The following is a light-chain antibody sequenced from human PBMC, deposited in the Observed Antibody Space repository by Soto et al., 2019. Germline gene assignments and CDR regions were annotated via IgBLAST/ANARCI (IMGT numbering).Light chain of an antibody. CDR2: EVT. Sequence: QSVLTQPASVSGSPGQSITISCTGTISDAGGHGYVSWYQQHPGKAPKLMIYEVTYRPSGVSDRFSGSKSGNTASLTISGLQAEDAADYYCFSFTSHSSHYVFGTGTKVTVL. CDR3: FSFTSHSSHYV. J-gene: IGLJ1*01. V-gene: IGLV2-14*01. CDR1: ISDAGGHGY.